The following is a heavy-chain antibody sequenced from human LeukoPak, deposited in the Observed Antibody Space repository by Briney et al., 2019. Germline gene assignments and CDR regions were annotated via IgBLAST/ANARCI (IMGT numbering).Heavy chain of an antibody. D-gene: IGHD4-17*01. Sequence: GESLQISCKASGSGFPSYWLGWVRQMPGKGLGWMGIIYHGDSDPRYSPSFQGQVTISADKSISTAYLQWSSLKASDTAMYYCARLPVDSYGDYGPSHYWGQGTLVTVSS. J-gene: IGHJ4*02. CDR3: ARLPVDSYGDYGPSHY. CDR1: GSGFPSYW. CDR2: IYHGDSDP. V-gene: IGHV5-51*01.